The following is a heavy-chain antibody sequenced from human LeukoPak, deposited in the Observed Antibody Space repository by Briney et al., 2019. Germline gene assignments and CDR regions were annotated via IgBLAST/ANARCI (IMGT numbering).Heavy chain of an antibody. CDR2: LHPSGAT. J-gene: IGHJ5*02. CDR3: ARRDSSGYYYDNWFDP. D-gene: IGHD3-22*01. V-gene: IGHV4-4*07. Sequence: SETLSLTCTVSGSSISGYYWNWIRLPAGKGLEWIGRLHPSGATNYNPSLKSRITMSLDTSKNQFSLKLSSVTAADTAVYYCARRDSSGYYYDNWFDPWGQGTLVTVSS. CDR1: GSSISGYY.